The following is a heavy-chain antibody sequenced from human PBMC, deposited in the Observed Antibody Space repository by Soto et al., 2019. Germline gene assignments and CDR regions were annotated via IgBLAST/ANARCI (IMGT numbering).Heavy chain of an antibody. CDR1: SGSISSNW. V-gene: IGHV4-4*02. CDR2: IYYSGST. Sequence: QVQLQESGPRLVKPSGTLSLTCAVSSGSISSNWWSWVRQPPGKGLEYIGEIYYSGSTHYNPSLNSRVTISIDKSRNYFSMDLSYVTAADTAVYYCSSQIYSYAWHHWGQGIQVTVSS. D-gene: IGHD3-16*01. J-gene: IGHJ5*02. CDR3: SSQIYSYAWHH.